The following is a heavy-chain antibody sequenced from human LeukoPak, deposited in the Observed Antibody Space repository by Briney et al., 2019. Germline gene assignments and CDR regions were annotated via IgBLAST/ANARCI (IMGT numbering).Heavy chain of an antibody. CDR2: IYYSGST. CDR1: GGSISSYY. Sequence: SETLSLTCTVSGGSISSYYWSWIRQPPGKGLEWIGYIYYSGSTNYNPSLKSRVIISVDTSKNQFSLKLSSVTAADTAVYYCARGVRSSGFESAFDIWGQGTMVTVSS. J-gene: IGHJ3*02. V-gene: IGHV4-59*01. CDR3: ARGVRSSGFESAFDI. D-gene: IGHD6-19*01.